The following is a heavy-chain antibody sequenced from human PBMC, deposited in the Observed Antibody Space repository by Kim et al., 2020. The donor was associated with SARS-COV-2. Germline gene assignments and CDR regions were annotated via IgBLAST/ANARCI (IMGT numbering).Heavy chain of an antibody. D-gene: IGHD1-26*01. V-gene: IGHV4-39*07. Sequence: SETLSLTCIVSGGSITTSPYYWGWIRQPPGKGLEWLANIYFSGSTYYNPSLKSRVTISADTSKNQFSLKLSSVTAADTAVYYCTSRSRWELVEDYWGQATLVTVSS. CDR1: GGSITTSPYY. CDR2: IYFSGST. J-gene: IGHJ4*02. CDR3: TSRSRWELVEDY.